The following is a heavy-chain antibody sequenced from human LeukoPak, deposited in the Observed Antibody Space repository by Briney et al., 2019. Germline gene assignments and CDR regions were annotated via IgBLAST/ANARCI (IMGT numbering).Heavy chain of an antibody. D-gene: IGHD2-15*01. Sequence: GASVKVSCKASGYTFTGYYMHWVRQAPGQGLECMGWINPNSGGTNYAQKFQGRVTMTRDTSISTAYMELSRLRSDYTAVYYCARDLEDRYCSGGSCYGEGYYYYGMDVWGQGTTVTVSS. V-gene: IGHV1-2*02. CDR2: INPNSGGT. J-gene: IGHJ6*02. CDR3: ARDLEDRYCSGGSCYGEGYYYYGMDV. CDR1: GYTFTGYY.